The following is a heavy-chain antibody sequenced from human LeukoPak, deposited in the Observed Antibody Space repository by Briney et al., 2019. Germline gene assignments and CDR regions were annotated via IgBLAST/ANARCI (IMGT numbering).Heavy chain of an antibody. CDR3: ARERGGGYCSSTSCPKGEKDWFDP. Sequence: ASVKVSCKASGYTFTRNDINWVRQATGQGLEWMGWLNPNSGNTGYAQKFQGRVTITADESTSTAYMELSSLRSEDTAVYYCARERGGGYCSSTSCPKGEKDWFDPWGQGTLVTVSS. CDR1: GYTFTRND. J-gene: IGHJ5*02. D-gene: IGHD2-2*01. V-gene: IGHV1-8*03. CDR2: LNPNSGNT.